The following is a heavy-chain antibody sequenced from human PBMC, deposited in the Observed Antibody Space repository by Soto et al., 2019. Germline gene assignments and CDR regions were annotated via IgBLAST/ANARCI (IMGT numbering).Heavy chain of an antibody. V-gene: IGHV3-33*01. D-gene: IGHD6-13*01. CDR3: ARDKAAAVFDAFDI. Sequence: GGSLRLSCAASGFTFSSYGMHWVRQAPGKGLEWVAVIWYDGSNKYYADSVKGRFTISRDNSKNTLYLQMNNLRAEDTAVYYCARDKAAAVFDAFDIWGQGTMVTVSS. J-gene: IGHJ3*02. CDR2: IWYDGSNK. CDR1: GFTFSSYG.